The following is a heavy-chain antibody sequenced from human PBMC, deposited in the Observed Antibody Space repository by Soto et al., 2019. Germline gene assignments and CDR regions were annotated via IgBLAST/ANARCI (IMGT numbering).Heavy chain of an antibody. V-gene: IGHV1-2*04. J-gene: IGHJ4*02. D-gene: IGHD5-18*01. CDR2: INPNSGGT. CDR3: ARSFRGYSYVFDY. Sequence: ASVKVSCKASGYTFTGYYMHWVRQAPGQGLEWMGWINPNSGGTNYAQKFQGWVTMTRDTSISTAYMELSRLRSDDTAVYYCARSFRGYSYVFDYWGQGTVLTVSS. CDR1: GYTFTGYY.